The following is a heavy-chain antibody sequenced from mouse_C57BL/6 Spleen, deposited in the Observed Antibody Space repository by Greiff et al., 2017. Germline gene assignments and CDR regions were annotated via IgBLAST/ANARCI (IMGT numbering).Heavy chain of an antibody. D-gene: IGHD2-3*01. CDR3: ARFDGYLYYAMDY. Sequence: VQLQQSGAELARPGASVKLSCKASGYTFTSYGISWVKQRTGQGLEWIGEIYPRSGNTYYNEKFKGKDTLTADKSSSTAYMELRSLTSEDSAVYFCARFDGYLYYAMDYWGQGTSVTVSS. CDR2: IYPRSGNT. J-gene: IGHJ4*01. V-gene: IGHV1-81*01. CDR1: GYTFTSYG.